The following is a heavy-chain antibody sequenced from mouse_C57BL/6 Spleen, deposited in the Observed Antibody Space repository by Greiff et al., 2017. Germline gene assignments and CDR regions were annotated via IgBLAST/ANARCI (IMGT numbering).Heavy chain of an antibody. CDR3: ARLYYGNYEGYFDV. Sequence: VQLQQPGAELVRPGSSVKLSCKASGYTFTSYWMDWVKQRPGQGLEWIGNIYPSDSETHYNQKFKDKATLTVDKSSSTAYMQLSSLTSEDSAVYYCARLYYGNYEGYFDVWGTGTTVTVSS. D-gene: IGHD2-1*01. CDR2: IYPSDSET. V-gene: IGHV1-61*01. CDR1: GYTFTSYW. J-gene: IGHJ1*03.